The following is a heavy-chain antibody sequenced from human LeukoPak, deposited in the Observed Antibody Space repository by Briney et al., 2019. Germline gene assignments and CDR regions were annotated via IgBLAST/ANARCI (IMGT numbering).Heavy chain of an antibody. J-gene: IGHJ4*02. CDR3: AREYGGNSLDK. Sequence: GGSLRLSCTASGFTFTNYAMSWVRQSPGKGLEWISSVGLTGGSIYYADSIKGRFTISRGNANNSVFLHMNSLRAEDTGVYYCAREYGGNSLDKWGQGVLVTVSS. CDR1: GFTFTNYA. D-gene: IGHD4-23*01. CDR2: VGLTGGSI. V-gene: IGHV3-21*01.